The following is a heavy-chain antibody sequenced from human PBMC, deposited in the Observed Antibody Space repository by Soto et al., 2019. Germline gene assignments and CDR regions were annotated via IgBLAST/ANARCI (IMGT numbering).Heavy chain of an antibody. CDR1: GFTFSSYA. V-gene: IGHV3-23*01. CDR3: AKGPKEYDDSSGYSNWFDP. J-gene: IGHJ5*02. D-gene: IGHD3-22*01. CDR2: ISGSVGST. Sequence: GGSLRLSCAASGFTFSSYAMSWVRQAPGKGLEWVSAISGSVGSTYYADSVKGRLTISRDNSKNTLYLQMNSLRAEDTAVYYCAKGPKEYDDSSGYSNWFDPWGQGTTVTVSS.